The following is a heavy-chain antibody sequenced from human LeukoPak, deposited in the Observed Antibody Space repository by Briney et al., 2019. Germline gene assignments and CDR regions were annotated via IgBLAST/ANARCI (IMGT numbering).Heavy chain of an antibody. CDR3: AKDPDCTSGVCYTFFDY. CDR2: ISSSGSTI. Sequence: GGSLRLSCAASGFTFSSYEMNWVRQAPGKGLEWVSYISSSGSTIYYADSVKGRFTISRDNSKNTLYLQMNSLRAEDTAVYYCAKDPDCTSGVCYTFFDYWGQGTLVTVSS. J-gene: IGHJ4*02. CDR1: GFTFSSYE. D-gene: IGHD2-8*01. V-gene: IGHV3-48*03.